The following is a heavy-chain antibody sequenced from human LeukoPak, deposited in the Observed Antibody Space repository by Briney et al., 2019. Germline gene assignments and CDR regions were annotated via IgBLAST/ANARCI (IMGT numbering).Heavy chain of an antibody. CDR1: GGSISSYY. J-gene: IGHJ5*02. V-gene: IGHV4-59*01. CDR3: ARAPLDSTLGDWFDP. Sequence: SETLSLTCTVSGGSISSYYWSWIRQPPGKGLEWIGYIYYSGSTNYNPSPKSRVTISVDTSKNQFSLKLSSVTAADTAVYYCARAPLDSTLGDWFDPWGQGTLVTVSS. CDR2: IYYSGST. D-gene: IGHD3-16*01.